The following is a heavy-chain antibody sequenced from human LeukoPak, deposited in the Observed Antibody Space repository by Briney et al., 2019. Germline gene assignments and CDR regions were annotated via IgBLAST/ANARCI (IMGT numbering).Heavy chain of an antibody. J-gene: IGHJ6*03. Sequence: PVKVSCKASGGTFSSYAINWVRQAPGQGLEWMGGIIPIFGTANYAQKFQGRVTITTDESTSTAYMELSSLRSEDTAVYYCASSTPTVTPNSGVYYMDVWGKGTTVTVSS. V-gene: IGHV1-69*05. CDR3: ASSTPTVTPNSGVYYMDV. CDR2: IIPIFGTA. D-gene: IGHD4-17*01. CDR1: GGTFSSYA.